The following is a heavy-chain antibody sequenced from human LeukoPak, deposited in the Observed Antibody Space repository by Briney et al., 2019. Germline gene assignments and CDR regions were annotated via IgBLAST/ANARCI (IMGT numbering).Heavy chain of an antibody. J-gene: IGHJ5*02. V-gene: IGHV3-30*18. Sequence: VQPGRSLRLSCAASGFTFSSYGMHWVRQAPGKGLEWVAVISYDGSNKYYADSVKGRFTISRDNSKNTLYLQMNSLRAEDTAVYYCAKATTEADNWFDPWGQGTLVTVSS. D-gene: IGHD1-1*01. CDR3: AKATTEADNWFDP. CDR2: ISYDGSNK. CDR1: GFTFSSYG.